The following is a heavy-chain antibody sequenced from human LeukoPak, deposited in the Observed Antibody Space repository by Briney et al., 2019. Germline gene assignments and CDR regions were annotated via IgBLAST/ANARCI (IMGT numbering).Heavy chain of an antibody. D-gene: IGHD5-12*01. CDR3: ARGYSGYFYY. Sequence: KAGGSLRLSCAASGFTFNTYWMHWVRQAPGKGLVWVSRIRSDGSSTSYADSVKGRFTISRDNAKNTLYLQMNSLRAEDTAVYYCARGYSGYFYYWGQGTLVTVSS. CDR2: IRSDGSST. J-gene: IGHJ4*02. CDR1: GFTFNTYW. V-gene: IGHV3-74*01.